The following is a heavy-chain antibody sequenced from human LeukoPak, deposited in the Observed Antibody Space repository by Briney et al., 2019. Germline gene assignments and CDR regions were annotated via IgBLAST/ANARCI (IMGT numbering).Heavy chain of an antibody. D-gene: IGHD3-22*01. V-gene: IGHV3-9*01. CDR3: AKDYYDSSGYLDY. CDR1: EFTLSSYD. CDR2: ISWNSGSI. J-gene: IGHJ4*02. Sequence: GGSLRLSCAASEFTLSSYDMHWVRQAPGKGLEWVLGISWNSGSIGYADSVKGRFTISRDNAKNSLYLQMNSLRAEDTALYYCAKDYYDSSGYLDYWGQGTLVTVSS.